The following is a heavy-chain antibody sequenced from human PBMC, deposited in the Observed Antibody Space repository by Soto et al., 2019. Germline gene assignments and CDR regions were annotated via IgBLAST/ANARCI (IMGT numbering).Heavy chain of an antibody. CDR3: AKEASSSSWAAYYYYGMDV. CDR1: GFTFSSYG. V-gene: IGHV3-30*18. Sequence: SLRLSCAASGFTFSSYGMHWVRQAPGKGLEWVAVISYDGSNKYYADSVKGRFTISRDNSKNTLYLQMNSLRAEDTAVYYCAKEASSSSWAAYYYYGMDVWGQGTTVTVSS. J-gene: IGHJ6*02. D-gene: IGHD6-13*01. CDR2: ISYDGSNK.